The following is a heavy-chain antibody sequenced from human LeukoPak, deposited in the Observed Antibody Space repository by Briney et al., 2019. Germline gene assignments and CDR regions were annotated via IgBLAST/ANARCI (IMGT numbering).Heavy chain of an antibody. Sequence: GGSLRLSCIASGFTFSNYGMSWVRQAPGKGLEWVSVISGSGDRALHADSVKGRFTVSRDNSKNTVYLQMNSLRAEDTAVYYCAKDLRNIRTLVDLQMIWGQGTLVIVSS. J-gene: IGHJ3*02. CDR1: GFTFSNYG. CDR3: AKDLRNIRTLVDLQMI. D-gene: IGHD2-8*02. V-gene: IGHV3-23*01. CDR2: ISGSGDRA.